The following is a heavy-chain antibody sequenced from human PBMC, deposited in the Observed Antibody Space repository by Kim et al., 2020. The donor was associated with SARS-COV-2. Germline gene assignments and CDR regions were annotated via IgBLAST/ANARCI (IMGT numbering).Heavy chain of an antibody. CDR1: GGTFSSYA. CDR2: IIPIFGTA. J-gene: IGHJ4*02. D-gene: IGHD3-16*02. CDR3: ARDSIQYRPDRGHFDY. Sequence: SVKVSCKASGGTFSSYAISWVRQAPGQGLEWMGGIIPIFGTANYAQKFQGRVTITADESTSTAYMELSSLRSEDTAVYYCARDSIQYRPDRGHFDYWGQGTLVTVSS. V-gene: IGHV1-69*13.